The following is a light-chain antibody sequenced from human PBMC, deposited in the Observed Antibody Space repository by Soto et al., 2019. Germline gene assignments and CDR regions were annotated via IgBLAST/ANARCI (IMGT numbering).Light chain of an antibody. CDR1: QTISTY. CDR2: AAS. J-gene: IGKJ1*01. V-gene: IGKV1-39*01. Sequence: DIQMTQSPSSLSASLGDRVTITCRASQTISTYLNWYQQKPGKAPKLLIYAASSLLGGVPSRFSGSGSGTDFTLTISSLQPEDFAIYYCQQSYSSPQTFGQGTKVEIK. CDR3: QQSYSSPQT.